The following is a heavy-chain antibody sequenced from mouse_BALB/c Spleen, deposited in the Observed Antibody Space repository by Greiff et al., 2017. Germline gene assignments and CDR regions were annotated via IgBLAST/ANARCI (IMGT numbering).Heavy chain of an antibody. D-gene: IGHD1-1*01. Sequence: QVQLQQPGAELVKPGASVKLSCKASGYTFTSYWMHWVKQRPGQGLEWIGEINPSNGRTNYNEKFKSKATLTVDKSSSTAYMQLSSLTSEDSAVYYCAREGRITTVVATYYFDYWGQGTTLTVSS. J-gene: IGHJ2*01. V-gene: IGHV1S81*02. CDR3: AREGRITTVVATYYFDY. CDR2: INPSNGRT. CDR1: GYTFTSYW.